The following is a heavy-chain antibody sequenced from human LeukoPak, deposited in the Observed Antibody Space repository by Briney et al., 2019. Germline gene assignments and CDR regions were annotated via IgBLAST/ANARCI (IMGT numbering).Heavy chain of an antibody. D-gene: IGHD2-15*01. J-gene: IGHJ4*02. CDR1: GFTFGDYS. CDR2: IRRKTSRGTT. Sequence: PGWSLRLSCTASGFTFGDYSMSWVRQAPGKGLDWVGFIRRKTSRGTTEYATSVKGRFTISRDDSKSIAYLQMNSLRTEDTAVYYCARDDSPGPDWGQGTLVTVSS. CDR3: ARDDSPGPD. V-gene: IGHV3-49*04.